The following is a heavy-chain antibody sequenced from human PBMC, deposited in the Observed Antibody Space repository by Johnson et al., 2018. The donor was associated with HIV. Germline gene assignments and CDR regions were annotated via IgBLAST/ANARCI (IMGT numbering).Heavy chain of an antibody. V-gene: IGHV3-33*01. J-gene: IGHJ3*02. CDR3: ARARAKVVAGLDAFDI. CDR1: GLSFSSYG. Sequence: VQLVESGGGVVQPGRSVRLSCAASGLSFSSYGMEWVRQAPGKGLEWVAVIWSDGSNKHYADSVKGRFTISRDNSKNTLYLQMGSLRVEDMATYYCARARAKVVAGLDAFDIWGQGTMVTVSS. CDR2: IWSDGSNK. D-gene: IGHD6-19*01.